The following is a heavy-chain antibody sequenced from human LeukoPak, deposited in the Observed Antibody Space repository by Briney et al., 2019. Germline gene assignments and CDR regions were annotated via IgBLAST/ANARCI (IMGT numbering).Heavy chain of an antibody. CDR2: LSGSGGNT. D-gene: IGHD3-3*01. CDR3: APWGDFWSGYPPNDWFDP. Sequence: PGGSLRLSCAASGFTFSSYAMSWVRQAPGKGLEWVSGLSGSGGNTIYADSVKGRFTISRDNSKNTLYVEMNSLRAEDTAVYYCAPWGDFWSGYPPNDWFDPWGQGTLVTVSS. CDR1: GFTFSSYA. V-gene: IGHV3-23*01. J-gene: IGHJ5*02.